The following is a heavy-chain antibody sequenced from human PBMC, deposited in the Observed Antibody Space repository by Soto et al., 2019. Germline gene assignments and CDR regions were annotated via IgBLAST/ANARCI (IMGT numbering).Heavy chain of an antibody. CDR1: GFTFSTYG. J-gene: IGHJ5*02. V-gene: IGHV3-30*18. Sequence: QEQLVESGGGVVQPGRSLRLSCVVSGFTFSTYGMHWVRQAPGKGLEWVAVVSFDGSKKYTTDSVKGRFTISRDNSKNTLHLQMNYRRPDDTGVYYCSKNMVHMGIVVDLWGQGTLVTVSS. CDR2: VSFDGSKK. CDR3: SKNMVHMGIVVDL. D-gene: IGHD3-10*01.